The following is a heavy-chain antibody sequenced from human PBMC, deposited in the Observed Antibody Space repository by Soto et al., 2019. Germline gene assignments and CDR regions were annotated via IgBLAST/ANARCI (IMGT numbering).Heavy chain of an antibody. CDR2: IFHSGRT. D-gene: IGHD6-19*01. V-gene: IGHV4-59*12. J-gene: IGHJ4*02. CDR3: ARANLRSGWTFDH. CDR1: GGSISNDW. Sequence: PSETLSLTCTVSGGSISNDWWIWMRQTPGKGLEWIGEIFHSGRTNYSPSFKSRVTVSVDTPKSQFSLEMASVTAADTAVYYCARANLRSGWTFDHWGQGSPVTVSS.